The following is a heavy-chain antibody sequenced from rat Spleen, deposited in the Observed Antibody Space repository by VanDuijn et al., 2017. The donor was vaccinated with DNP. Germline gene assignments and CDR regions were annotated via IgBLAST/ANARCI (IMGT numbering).Heavy chain of an antibody. V-gene: IGHV5S11*01. Sequence: EVQLVESGGGLVQPGRSMKLSCAASGFTFSNYYMAWVRQAPTKGLEWVASISTGCGNTYYRDSVKGRFTIARDNAKSTLYLQMDSLRSEETATYYCARQDPVSASFDYWGQGVMVTVSS. CDR2: ISTGCGNT. CDR3: ARQDPVSASFDY. J-gene: IGHJ2*01. CDR1: GFTFSNYY. D-gene: IGHD3-3*01.